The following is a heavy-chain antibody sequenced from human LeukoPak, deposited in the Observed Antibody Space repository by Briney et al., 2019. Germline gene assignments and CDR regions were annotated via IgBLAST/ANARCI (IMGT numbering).Heavy chain of an antibody. J-gene: IGHJ5*02. D-gene: IGHD1-1*01. CDR1: DGSLSGYY. Sequence: SETLSLTCVVYDGSLSGYYWSWIRQSPEEGLEWIGEINQSGSTNYNPSLRSRVTMSVDTSKNQFSLKLSSVTAADTAVYYCARESRAGTFDPWGQGTLVTVSS. V-gene: IGHV4-34*01. CDR3: ARESRAGTFDP. CDR2: INQSGST.